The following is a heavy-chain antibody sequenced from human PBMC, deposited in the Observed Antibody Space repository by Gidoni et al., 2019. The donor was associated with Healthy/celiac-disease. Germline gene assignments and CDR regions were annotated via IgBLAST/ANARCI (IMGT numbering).Heavy chain of an antibody. CDR2: IYYSVST. CDR3: ARHPGGDHFDY. V-gene: IGHV4-39*01. CDR1: GGSISRSSYY. D-gene: IGHD6-25*01. J-gene: IGHJ4*02. Sequence: QLQLQESGPGLVKPSETLSLTCPVSGGSISRSSYYWGWIRQPPGKGLEWIGSIYYSVSTYYNPSLKSRVTISVDTSKNQFSLKLSSVTAADTAVYYCARHPGGDHFDYWGQGTLVTVSS.